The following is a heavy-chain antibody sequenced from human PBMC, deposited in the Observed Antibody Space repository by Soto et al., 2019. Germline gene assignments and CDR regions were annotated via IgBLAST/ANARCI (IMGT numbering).Heavy chain of an antibody. CDR3: AHRLGHSSYDSRGWDFDY. D-gene: IGHD3-22*01. CDR1: GVSVSTNGVG. V-gene: IGHV2-5*01. J-gene: IGHJ4*02. CDR2: IYRNDDK. Sequence: QITLKESGPALVKPTQTLTLTCTVSGVSVSTNGVGVGWLRQPPGKAPERLGIIYRNDDKGYTPSLRSRLSITKDTARNRVVLTVTNVEPADTATYYCAHRLGHSSYDSRGWDFDYWCQGTLVSVSS.